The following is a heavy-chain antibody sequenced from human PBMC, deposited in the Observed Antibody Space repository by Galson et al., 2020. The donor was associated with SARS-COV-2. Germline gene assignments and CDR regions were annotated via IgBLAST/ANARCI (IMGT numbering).Heavy chain of an antibody. V-gene: IGHV3-33*01. CDR3: ARTGTAVDLFPDAFDI. D-gene: IGHD6-19*01. CDR2: IWYDGSNK. CDR1: GFTFSSYG. J-gene: IGHJ3*02. Sequence: GGSLRISCAASGFTFSSYGMHWVRQAPGQGLEWVAVIWYDGSNKYYADSVKGRFTISRDNSKNTLYLQMNSLRAEDTAVYYCARTGTAVDLFPDAFDIWGQGTMVTVSS.